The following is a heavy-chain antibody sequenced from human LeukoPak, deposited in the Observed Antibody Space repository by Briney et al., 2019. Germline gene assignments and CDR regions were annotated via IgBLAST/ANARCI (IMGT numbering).Heavy chain of an antibody. CDR3: ARRISDYYYYYIDV. V-gene: IGHV4-39*01. CDR2: IYYSGTT. CDR1: GGSISSSHYY. Sequence: SETLSLTCTVSGGSISSSHYYWGWIRQPPGKGLEWIGTIYYSGTTYYNPSLESRVTMSEDTSKNQFSLTLRSVTATDTAVYYCARRISDYYYYYIDVWGKGTTVTVSS. D-gene: IGHD3-3*01. J-gene: IGHJ6*03.